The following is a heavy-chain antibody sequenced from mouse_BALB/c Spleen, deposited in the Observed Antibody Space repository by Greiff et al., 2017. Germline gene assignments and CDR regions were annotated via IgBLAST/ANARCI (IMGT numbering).Heavy chain of an antibody. V-gene: IGHV1S29*02. J-gene: IGHJ3*01. CDR1: GYTFTDYN. Sequence: VQLKESGPELVKPGASVKISCKASGYTFTDYNMHWVKQSHGKSLEWIGYIYPYNGGTGYNQKFKSKATLTVDNSSSTAYMELRSLTSEDSAVYYCARSHYGSTAWFAYWGQGTLVTVSA. D-gene: IGHD1-1*01. CDR2: IYPYNGGT. CDR3: ARSHYGSTAWFAY.